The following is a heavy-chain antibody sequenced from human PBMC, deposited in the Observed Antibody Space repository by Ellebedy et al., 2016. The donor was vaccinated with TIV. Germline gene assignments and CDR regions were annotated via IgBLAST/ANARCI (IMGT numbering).Heavy chain of an antibody. V-gene: IGHV1-2*02. CDR3: ASENYDILTGYSPGCDL. CDR1: GYTFTANY. CDR2: INPNSGGT. D-gene: IGHD3-9*01. J-gene: IGHJ2*01. Sequence: ASVKVSCKASGYTFTANYMHWVRQAPGQGLEWMGWINPNSGGTNYAQKFQGRVTMTRDTSISTASMELSRLTSDDTAVYYCASENYDILTGYSPGCDLWGRGTLVTVSS.